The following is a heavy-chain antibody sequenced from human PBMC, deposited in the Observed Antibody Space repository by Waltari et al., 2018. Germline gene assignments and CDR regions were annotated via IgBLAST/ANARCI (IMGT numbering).Heavy chain of an antibody. CDR2: VGSSGAAT. V-gene: IGHV3-23*01. CDR3: AKRGAPGELWFFDY. Sequence: EVQLLESGGGLVQPGGSLRLSCTVPGFTFRDYALTWGRQAPGKGLEWVALVGSSGAATYYADSVKGRFSISRDNSRNTLYLQMNSLRAEDTAMYYCAKRGAPGELWFFDYWGQGNLVTVSS. D-gene: IGHD2-21*01. CDR1: GFTFRDYA. J-gene: IGHJ4*02.